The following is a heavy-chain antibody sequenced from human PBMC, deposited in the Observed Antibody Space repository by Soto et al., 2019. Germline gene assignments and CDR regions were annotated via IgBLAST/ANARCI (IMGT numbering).Heavy chain of an antibody. Sequence: ASVKVSCKASGGTFSSYTISWVRQAPGQGLEWMGRIIPILGIANYAQKFQGRVTITADKSTSTAYTELSSLRSEDTAVYYCARQGYCSGGSCYTNTESGYWFDPWGQGTLVTVSS. CDR1: GGTFSSYT. D-gene: IGHD2-15*01. CDR2: IIPILGIA. V-gene: IGHV1-69*02. J-gene: IGHJ5*02. CDR3: ARQGYCSGGSCYTNTESGYWFDP.